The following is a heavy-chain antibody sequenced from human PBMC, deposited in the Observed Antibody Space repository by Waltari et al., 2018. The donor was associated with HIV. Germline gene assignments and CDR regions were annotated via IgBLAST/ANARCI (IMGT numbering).Heavy chain of an antibody. D-gene: IGHD3-3*01. Sequence: EVQLVESGGGLVQPGRSLRLSCAASGFTFDDYPMHWVRQYPGKGREWGAGISWNSDITDYGDSVKGRFTISRDNAKNSLYLQMNSLTVEDTAFYYCAKGGSHLTIFEAWFDSWGQGTLVTVSS. CDR2: ISWNSDIT. CDR3: AKGGSHLTIFEAWFDS. V-gene: IGHV3-9*01. J-gene: IGHJ5*01. CDR1: GFTFDDYP.